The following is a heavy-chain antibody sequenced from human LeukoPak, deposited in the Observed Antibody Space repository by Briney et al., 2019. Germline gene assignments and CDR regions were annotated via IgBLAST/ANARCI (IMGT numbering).Heavy chain of an antibody. CDR3: ARPAHYYDSSGYTHGAFDI. CDR1: GGTFSSYA. J-gene: IGHJ3*02. D-gene: IGHD3-22*01. CDR2: IIPIFGTA. V-gene: IGHV1-69*13. Sequence: SVKVSCKASGGTFSSYAISWVRQAPGQGLEWMGGIIPIFGTANYAQKFQGRVTITADESTSTAYMELSSLRSEDTAVYYCARPAHYYDSSGYTHGAFDIWGQGTMVTVSS.